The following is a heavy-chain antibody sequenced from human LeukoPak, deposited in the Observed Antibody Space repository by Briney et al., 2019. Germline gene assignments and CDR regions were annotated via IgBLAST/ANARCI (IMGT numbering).Heavy chain of an antibody. CDR2: IYSGGST. CDR3: ARLKYYYGSGSYEDI. J-gene: IGHJ3*02. D-gene: IGHD3-10*01. V-gene: IGHV3-53*01. Sequence: GGSLRLSCAASGFTVSSNYTSWVRQAPGKGLEWVSVIYSGGSTYYADSVKGRFTISRDNSKNTLYLQMNSLRAEDTAVYYCARLKYYYGSGSYEDIWGQGTMVTVSS. CDR1: GFTVSSNY.